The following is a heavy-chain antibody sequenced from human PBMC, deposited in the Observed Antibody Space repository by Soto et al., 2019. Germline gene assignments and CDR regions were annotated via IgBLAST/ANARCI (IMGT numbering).Heavy chain of an antibody. V-gene: IGHV1-69*13. CDR2: IIPIFGTA. Sequence: ASGKVSCKASVGTFSSYAISWVRQAPGQGLEWMGGIIPIFGTANYAQKFQGRVTITADESTSTAYMELSSLRSEDTAVYYCVRDLGDGYNSSSGDYWGQGTLVTVSS. CDR1: VGTFSSYA. D-gene: IGHD5-12*01. J-gene: IGHJ4*02. CDR3: VRDLGDGYNSSSGDY.